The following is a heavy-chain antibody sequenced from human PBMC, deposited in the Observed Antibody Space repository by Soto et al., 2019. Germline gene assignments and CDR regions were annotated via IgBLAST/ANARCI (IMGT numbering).Heavy chain of an antibody. CDR3: ARTGYSYGYPNDY. D-gene: IGHD5-18*01. CDR1: GGSFSGYY. CDR2: INHSGST. J-gene: IGHJ4*02. Sequence: SEPLSLTCAVYGGSFSGYYWSWIRQPPGKGLEWIGEINHSGSTNYNPSLKSRVTISVDTSKNQFSLKLSSVTAADTAVYYCARTGYSYGYPNDYWGQGTLVTVSS. V-gene: IGHV4-34*01.